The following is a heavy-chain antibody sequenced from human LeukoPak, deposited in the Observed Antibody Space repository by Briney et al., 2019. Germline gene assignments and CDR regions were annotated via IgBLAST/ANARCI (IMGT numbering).Heavy chain of an antibody. CDR2: ISGSGGST. CDR3: AKDFYSGSYYVGAFDM. Sequence: GGSLRPSCAASGFTFSSYAMSWVRQAPGKGLEWVSAISGSGGSTYYADSVKGRFTISRDNSKNTLYLQMNSLRAEDTAVYYCAKDFYSGSYYVGAFDMWGQGTMVTVSS. CDR1: GFTFSSYA. V-gene: IGHV3-23*01. J-gene: IGHJ3*02. D-gene: IGHD1-26*01.